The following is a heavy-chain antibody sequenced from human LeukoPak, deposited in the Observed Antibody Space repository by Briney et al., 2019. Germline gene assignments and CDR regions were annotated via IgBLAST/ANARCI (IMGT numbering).Heavy chain of an antibody. CDR2: ISSSSATT. CDR3: GKYCSSSTCYPDY. Sequence: GGSLRLSCAASGFTFSDYSMNWVRQAPGRGLEWVSYISSSSATTYYADSVKGRFTISRDNDKNSLYLKMNSLRDEDTAVYYCGKYCSSSTCYPDYWGQGTLVTVSS. V-gene: IGHV3-48*02. D-gene: IGHD2-2*01. CDR1: GFTFSDYS. J-gene: IGHJ4*02.